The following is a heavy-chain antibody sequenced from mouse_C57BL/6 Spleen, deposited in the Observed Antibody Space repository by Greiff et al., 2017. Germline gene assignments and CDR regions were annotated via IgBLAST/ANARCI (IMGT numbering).Heavy chain of an antibody. Sequence: PIQGLEWIGNIDPSDSETHYNQKFKDKATLTVDKSSSTASMQLSSLTSEDSAVYYCARSVDYGSRNWYFDVWGTGTTVTVSS. D-gene: IGHD1-1*01. V-gene: IGHV1-52*01. CDR2: IDPSDSET. CDR3: ARSVDYGSRNWYFDV. J-gene: IGHJ1*03.